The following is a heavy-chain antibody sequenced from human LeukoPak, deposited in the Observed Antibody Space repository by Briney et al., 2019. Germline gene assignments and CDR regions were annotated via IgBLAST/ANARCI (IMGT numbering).Heavy chain of an antibody. CDR1: GYTFTGYY. CDR2: INPNSGGT. V-gene: IGHV1-2*02. Sequence: ASVKVSCKASGYTFTGYYMHWVRQAPGQGLEWMGWINPNSGGTNYAQKFQGRVTMTRDTSISTAYMELSRLRSEDTAVYYCARDADGSYYYFDYWGQGTLVTVSS. J-gene: IGHJ4*02. CDR3: ARDADGSYYYFDY. D-gene: IGHD1-26*01.